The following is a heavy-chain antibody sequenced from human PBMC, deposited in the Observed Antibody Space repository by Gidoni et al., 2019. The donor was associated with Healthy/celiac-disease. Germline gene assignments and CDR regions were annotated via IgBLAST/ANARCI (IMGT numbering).Heavy chain of an antibody. Sequence: EVLLVESGGGLIQPGGSLRLSCAASGFIVSSNYMSWVRQAPGKGVEWVSVIYSGGSTYYADSVKGRFTISRDNSKNTLYLQMNSLRAEDTAVYYCAGASRDGYPTVDYWGQGTLVTVSS. D-gene: IGHD2-21*01. V-gene: IGHV3-53*01. CDR3: AGASRDGYPTVDY. J-gene: IGHJ4*02. CDR2: IYSGGST. CDR1: GFIVSSNY.